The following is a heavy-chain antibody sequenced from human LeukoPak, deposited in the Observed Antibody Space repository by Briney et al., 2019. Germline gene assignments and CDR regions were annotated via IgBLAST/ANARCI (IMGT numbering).Heavy chain of an antibody. CDR1: GDSVSSNSAA. CDR2: TYYRSKWYN. CDR3: ARFQGIGSQRYYLDG. D-gene: IGHD6-19*01. V-gene: IGHV6-1*01. Sequence: SQTLTLTCAISGDSVSSNSAAWNCIRQSPSRGLESLGRTYYRSKWYNDFAVTVKSPQTINPDTSNNQFSLQLNSVTPEDTAVYYCARFQGIGSQRYYLDGWGPGNLLTVSS. J-gene: IGHJ4*02.